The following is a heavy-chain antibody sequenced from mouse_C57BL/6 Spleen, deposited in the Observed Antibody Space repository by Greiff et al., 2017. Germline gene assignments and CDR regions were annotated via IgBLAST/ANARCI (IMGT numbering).Heavy chain of an antibody. CDR3: ARGYYGSSYEFDY. D-gene: IGHD1-1*01. CDR1: GYTFTSYW. Sequence: QVQLQQPGAELVKPGASVKLSCKASGYTFTSYWMHWVKQRPGRGLEWIGRIDTNSGGTKYNAKLKSKATLPVDKPSSTAYLQLSSLTSEDSAFYYCARGYYGSSYEFDYWGQGTTLTVSS. J-gene: IGHJ2*01. CDR2: IDTNSGGT. V-gene: IGHV1-72*01.